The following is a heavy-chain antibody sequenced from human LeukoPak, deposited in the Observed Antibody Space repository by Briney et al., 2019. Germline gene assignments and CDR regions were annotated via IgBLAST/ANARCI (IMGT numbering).Heavy chain of an antibody. J-gene: IGHJ6*03. Sequence: SETLSLTCTVSGASISSSSSYWGWIRQPPGKGLEWIGSIYYSGSTYYNPSLKSRVTISVDTSTNHFSLKLPSVTGTDTAVYYCARTHAGSSGWNKGYYMDVWGKGTTVTVSS. CDR1: GASISSSSSY. CDR2: IYYSGST. V-gene: IGHV4-39*02. D-gene: IGHD6-19*01. CDR3: ARTHAGSSGWNKGYYMDV.